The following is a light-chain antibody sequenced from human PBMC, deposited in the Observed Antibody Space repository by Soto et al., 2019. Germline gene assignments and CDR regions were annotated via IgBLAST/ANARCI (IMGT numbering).Light chain of an antibody. J-gene: IGLJ1*01. CDR1: SSDVGGSNF. Sequence: QSALTQPASVSESPGQSITISCTGTSSDVGGSNFVSWYQQHPGKPPKLIIYDVANRPSGVSNRVSGSKSGSTASLIISRLQTEDEADYYCVSYTSSTTYVFGTGTKLTVL. V-gene: IGLV2-14*03. CDR2: DVA. CDR3: VSYTSSTTYV.